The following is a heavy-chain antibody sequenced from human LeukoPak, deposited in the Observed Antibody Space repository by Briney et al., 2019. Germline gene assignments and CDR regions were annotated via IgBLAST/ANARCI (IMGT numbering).Heavy chain of an antibody. CDR3: ASTNYYDSSGYHLRY. J-gene: IGHJ4*02. Sequence: ASVKVSCKASGYTFTNCAMHWVRQAPGRRLEWMGWINADNGDTKYSQKLQGRVTITRNTSASTAYMELSSLRSEDTAVYYCASTNYYDSSGYHLRYWGQGTLVTVSS. D-gene: IGHD3-22*01. CDR2: INADNGDT. CDR1: GYTFTNCA. V-gene: IGHV1-3*01.